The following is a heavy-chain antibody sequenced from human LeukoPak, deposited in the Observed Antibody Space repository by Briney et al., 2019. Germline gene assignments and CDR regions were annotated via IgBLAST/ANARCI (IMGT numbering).Heavy chain of an antibody. V-gene: IGHV5-51*01. Sequence: GEPLKISCKASGYSSATYWIGWVRQTPGKGLEWMGLIYPGDSDTRYSPSFQGQVTISADKSISSTSLQWRSLKASDTAMYYCARPNGGRLWAWYFDYWGQGTPVTVSS. D-gene: IGHD7-27*01. CDR1: GYSSATYW. CDR3: ARPNGGRLWAWYFDY. J-gene: IGHJ4*02. CDR2: IYPGDSDT.